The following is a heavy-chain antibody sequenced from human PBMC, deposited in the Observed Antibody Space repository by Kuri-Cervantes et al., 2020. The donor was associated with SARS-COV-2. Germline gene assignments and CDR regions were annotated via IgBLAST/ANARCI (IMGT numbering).Heavy chain of an antibody. D-gene: IGHD7-27*01. CDR2: IIPIFGTA. V-gene: IGHV1-69*13. CDR1: GYTFTSYG. CDR3: AGTTGVRGAYFDY. J-gene: IGHJ4*02. Sequence: SVKVSCKASGYTFTSYGISWVRQAPGQGLEWMGGIIPIFGTANYAQKFQGRVTITADESTSTAYMELSSLRSEDTAVYYCAGTTGVRGAYFDYWGQGTLVTVYS.